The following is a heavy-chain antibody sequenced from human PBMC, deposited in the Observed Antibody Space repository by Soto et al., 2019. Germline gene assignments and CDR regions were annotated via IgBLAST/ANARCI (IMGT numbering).Heavy chain of an antibody. V-gene: IGHV3-30*18. CDR3: AKGGGVGESGYYYGMDV. Sequence: PGGSLRLSCAASGFTFSSYGMHWVRQAPGKGLEWVAVISYDGSNKYYADSVKGRFTISRDNSKNTLYLQMNSLRAEDTAVYYCAKGGGVGESGYYYGMDVWGQGTTVTVSS. J-gene: IGHJ6*02. D-gene: IGHD3-16*01. CDR1: GFTFSSYG. CDR2: ISYDGSNK.